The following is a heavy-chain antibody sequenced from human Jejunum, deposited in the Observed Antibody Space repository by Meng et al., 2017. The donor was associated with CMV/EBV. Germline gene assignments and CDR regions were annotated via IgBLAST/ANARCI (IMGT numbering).Heavy chain of an antibody. D-gene: IGHD3-10*01. CDR3: AKQGDPSAYFFDF. J-gene: IGHJ4*02. Sequence: ASGLLFTSYAMSWVRQAPGKGLEWVSRIGGSGFITHYADSVKGRFTTSRDNSRNSVSLQMNSLRDDDTAIYYCAKQGDPSAYFFDFWGEGTMVTVSS. CDR2: IGGSGFIT. V-gene: IGHV3-23*01. CDR1: GLLFTSYA.